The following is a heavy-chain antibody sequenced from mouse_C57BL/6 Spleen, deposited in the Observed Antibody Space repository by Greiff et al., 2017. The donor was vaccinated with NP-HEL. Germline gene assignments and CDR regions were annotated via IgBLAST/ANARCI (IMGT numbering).Heavy chain of an antibody. J-gene: IGHJ2*01. CDR1: GYTFTDYN. V-gene: IGHV1-22*01. Sequence: VQLKESGPELVKPGASVKMSCKASGYTFTDYNMHWVKQSHGKSLEWIGYINPNNGGTSYNQKFKGKATLTVNKSSSTAYMELRSLTSEDSAVYYCARDDGYYSYYFDYWGQGTTLTVSS. CDR2: INPNNGGT. D-gene: IGHD2-3*01. CDR3: ARDDGYYSYYFDY.